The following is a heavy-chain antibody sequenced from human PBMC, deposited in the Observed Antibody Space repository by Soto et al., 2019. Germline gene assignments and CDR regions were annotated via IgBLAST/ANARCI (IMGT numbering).Heavy chain of an antibody. V-gene: IGHV3-23*01. Sequence: PGGSLRLSCAASGITFSNYAMSWVRQAPGKGLEWVSSASGSGGNAYYGDSVKGRFTISRDNSKNTLYLQMNSLRAEDTAVYYCAKNREYYFGSGNYYDAFDMWGQGTMVTVSS. J-gene: IGHJ3*02. D-gene: IGHD3-10*01. CDR2: ASGSGGNA. CDR3: AKNREYYFGSGNYYDAFDM. CDR1: GITFSNYA.